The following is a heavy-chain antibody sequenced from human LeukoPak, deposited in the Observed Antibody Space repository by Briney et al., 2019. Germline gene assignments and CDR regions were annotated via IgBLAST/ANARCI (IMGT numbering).Heavy chain of an antibody. D-gene: IGHD3-16*02. J-gene: IGHJ4*02. CDR2: IYYSGST. CDR3: ARGGYDYVWGSYRYPFDY. Sequence: SGTLSLTCTVSGGSISSYYWSWIRQPPGKGLEWIGYIYYSGSTNYNPSLKSRVTISVDTSKNQFSLKLSSVTAADTAVYYCARGGYDYVWGSYRYPFDYWGQGTLVTVSS. V-gene: IGHV4-59*01. CDR1: GGSISSYY.